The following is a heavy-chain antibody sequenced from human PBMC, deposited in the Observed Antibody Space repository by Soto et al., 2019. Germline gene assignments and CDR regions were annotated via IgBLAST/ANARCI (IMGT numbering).Heavy chain of an antibody. Sequence: GGSLRLSCAASGFTFSSYAMSWVRQAPGKGLEWVSAISGSGGSTYYADSVKGRFTISRDNSKNTLYLQMNSLRAEDTAVYYCEKNLRAAARVNWFEPWGQGTLVTVSS. CDR1: GFTFSSYA. V-gene: IGHV3-23*01. J-gene: IGHJ5*02. CDR2: ISGSGGST. D-gene: IGHD6-13*01. CDR3: EKNLRAAARVNWFEP.